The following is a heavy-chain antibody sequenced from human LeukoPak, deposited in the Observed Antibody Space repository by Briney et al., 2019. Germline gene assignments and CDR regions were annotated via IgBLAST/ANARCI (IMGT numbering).Heavy chain of an antibody. CDR1: GFTFSHYS. CDR2: IGPSSSTI. J-gene: IGHJ4*02. D-gene: IGHD3-22*01. Sequence: GGSLRLSCAASGFTFSHYSINWVRQAPGKGLEWVSYIGPSSSTIFYADSVKGRFTISRDDDENSLYLQMNSLRDEDTAVYYCATLDYDSSGYYYDYWGQGTLVTVSS. CDR3: ATLDYDSSGYYYDY. V-gene: IGHV3-48*02.